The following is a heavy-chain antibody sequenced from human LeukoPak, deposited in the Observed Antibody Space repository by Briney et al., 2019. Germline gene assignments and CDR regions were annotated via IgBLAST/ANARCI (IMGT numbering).Heavy chain of an antibody. V-gene: IGHV4-59*01. CDR2: IYNNGST. D-gene: IGHD6-19*01. CDR3: ARDRSGWSLTFDY. Sequence: PSETLSLTCTVSGGSISSYYWSWIRQPPAKGLEWIGYIYNNGSTNYNPSLKSRVTISVDTSKNQFSLKLSSVTAADTAVYYCARDRSGWSLTFDYWGQGNRLSVSS. J-gene: IGHJ4*02. CDR1: GGSISSYY.